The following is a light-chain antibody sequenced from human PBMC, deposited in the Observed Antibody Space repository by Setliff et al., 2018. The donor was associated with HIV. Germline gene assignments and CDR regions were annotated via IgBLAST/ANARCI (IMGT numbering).Light chain of an antibody. J-gene: IGLJ1*01. CDR1: SYDY. CDR3: CSYAGTNTFMV. V-gene: IGLV2-11*01. CDR2: EVH. Sequence: QSALTQPRSVSGSPGQSVTISCTGTSYDYVSWYQQYPGKAPKLMIFEVHKRPSGVPDRFSGSKFGNTASLTISGLQAEDEAEYYCCSYAGTNTFMVFGIGTKVAVL.